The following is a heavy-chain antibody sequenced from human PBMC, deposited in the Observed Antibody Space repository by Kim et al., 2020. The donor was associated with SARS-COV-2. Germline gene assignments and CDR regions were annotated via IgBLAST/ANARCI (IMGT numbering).Heavy chain of an antibody. Sequence: GGSLRLSCAASGFTFSSYGMHWVRQAPGKGLEWVAVISYDGSNKYYADSVKGRFTISRDNSKNTLYLQMNSLRAEDTAVYYCAKGLWFGESSYYYYGMDVWGQGTTVTVSS. CDR2: ISYDGSNK. CDR1: GFTFSSYG. D-gene: IGHD3-10*01. J-gene: IGHJ6*02. CDR3: AKGLWFGESSYYYYGMDV. V-gene: IGHV3-30*18.